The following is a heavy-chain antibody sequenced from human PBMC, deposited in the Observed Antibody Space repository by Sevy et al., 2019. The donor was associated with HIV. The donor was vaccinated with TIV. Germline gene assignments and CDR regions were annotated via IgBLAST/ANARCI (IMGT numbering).Heavy chain of an antibody. J-gene: IGHJ6*02. D-gene: IGHD2-15*01. V-gene: IGHV3-11*06. CDR1: GFTFSDYY. CDR2: ISSSSSYT. CDR3: AREGYCSGGSCFYGMDV. Sequence: GESLKISCAASGFTFSDYYMSWIRQAPGKGLEWVSYISSSSSYTNYADSVKGRFTISRDNAKNSLYLQMNSLRAEDTAVYYCAREGYCSGGSCFYGMDVWGQGTTVTVSS.